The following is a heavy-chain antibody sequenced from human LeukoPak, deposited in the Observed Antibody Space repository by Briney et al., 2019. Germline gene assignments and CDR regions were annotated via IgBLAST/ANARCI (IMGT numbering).Heavy chain of an antibody. Sequence: SETLSLTCTVSGGSISSSSYYWGWIRQPPGKGLEWIGSIYYSGSTYYNPSLKSRVTISVDTFKNQFSLKLSSVTAADTAVYYCASRGLELRSWFDPWGQGTLVTVSS. CDR1: GGSISSSSYY. V-gene: IGHV4-39*01. CDR2: IYYSGST. CDR3: ASRGLELRSWFDP. D-gene: IGHD1-7*01. J-gene: IGHJ5*02.